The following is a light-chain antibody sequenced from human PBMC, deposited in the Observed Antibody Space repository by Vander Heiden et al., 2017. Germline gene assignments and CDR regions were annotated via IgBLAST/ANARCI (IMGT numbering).Light chain of an antibody. CDR2: DDS. CDR3: QVWDSSSDHVV. V-gene: IGLV3-21*02. CDR1: NIGSKS. Sequence: SYVLTQPPSVSVAPGQTARITCGGKNIGSKSVHWYQQKPGQAPVLVVYDDSDRPSGIPERFSGSNSGNTATLTISRVEAGDEADYYCQVWDSSSDHVVFGGGTKLTGL. J-gene: IGLJ2*01.